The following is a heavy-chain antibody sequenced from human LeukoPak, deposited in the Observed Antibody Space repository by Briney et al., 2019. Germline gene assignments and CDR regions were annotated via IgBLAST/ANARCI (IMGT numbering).Heavy chain of an antibody. CDR1: GYTFTSYD. CDR3: ARAKGRNAQVHPNWFDP. Sequence: GASVKVSCKASGYTFTSYDINWVRQATGQGLEWMGWMNPNSGNTGYAQKFQGRVTITRNTSISTAYMELSSLRSEDTAVYYCARAKGRNAQVHPNWFDPWGQGTLVTVSS. V-gene: IGHV1-8*03. CDR2: MNPNSGNT. J-gene: IGHJ5*02. D-gene: IGHD2-8*01.